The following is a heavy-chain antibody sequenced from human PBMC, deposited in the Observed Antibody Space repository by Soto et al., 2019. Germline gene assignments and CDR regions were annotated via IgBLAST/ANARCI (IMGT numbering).Heavy chain of an antibody. D-gene: IGHD1-7*01. J-gene: IGHJ4*02. CDR2: IYRTGST. CDR1: GGSFTSNNW. CDR3: ASRDPGTSVDY. V-gene: IGHV4-4*02. Sequence: SETLSLTCAVSGGSFTSNNWWTWVRQPPGQGLEWIGEIYRTGSTNYNPSLKSRVTISLDKFENQFSLKVTSLTAADTAVYYCASRDPGTSVDYWGQGTLVTVSS.